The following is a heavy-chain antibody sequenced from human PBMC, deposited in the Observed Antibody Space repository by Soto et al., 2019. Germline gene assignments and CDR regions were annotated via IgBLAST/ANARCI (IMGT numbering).Heavy chain of an antibody. CDR2: IDDSGST. CDR1: GGSISSGGYY. CDR3: ARERGGTARGVYYGMDV. J-gene: IGHJ6*02. Sequence: SETLSLTCTVSGGSISSGGYYWSWIRQHPGKGREWIGYIDDSGSTYYNPSLKSRVTISVDTSNNQFSLKLSSVTAADTAVYYCARERGGTARGVYYGMDVWGQGTTVTVSS. D-gene: IGHD2-15*01. V-gene: IGHV4-31*03.